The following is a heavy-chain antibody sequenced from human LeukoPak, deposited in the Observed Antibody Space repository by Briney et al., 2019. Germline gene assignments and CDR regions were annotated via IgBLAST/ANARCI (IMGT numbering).Heavy chain of an antibody. CDR1: GFTFSSYA. CDR2: ISGSGGST. D-gene: IGHD2-15*01. Sequence: GGSLRLSCAASGFTFSSYAMGWVRQAPGKGLEWVSAISGSGGSTYYADSVKGRFTISKDNSKNTLYLQMNSLRAEDTAVSYCAKLPPTCSGGSCYXPYYFDYWGQGTLVTVSS. V-gene: IGHV3-23*01. CDR3: AKLPPTCSGGSCYXPYYFDY. J-gene: IGHJ4*02.